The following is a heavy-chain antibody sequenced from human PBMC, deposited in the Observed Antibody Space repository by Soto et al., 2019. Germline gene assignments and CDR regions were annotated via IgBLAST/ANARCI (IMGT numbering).Heavy chain of an antibody. J-gene: IGHJ4*01. CDR3: ARISAYSSGWYPYYFDY. Sequence: SETLSLTCTVSGGSTSSYYWGWIRQPPGKALEWIGYFFYGGTSNYNPSLRSRVTISGDTAENQLSLRLTSVTAADTAVYYCARISAYSSGWYPYYFDYWGHGILVTVSS. CDR1: GGSTSSYY. D-gene: IGHD6-13*01. V-gene: IGHV4-59*01. CDR2: FFYGGTS.